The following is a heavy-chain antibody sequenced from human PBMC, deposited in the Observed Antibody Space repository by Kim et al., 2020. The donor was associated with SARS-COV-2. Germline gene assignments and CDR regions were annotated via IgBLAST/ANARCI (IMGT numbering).Heavy chain of an antibody. D-gene: IGHD2-2*01. J-gene: IGHJ5*02. Sequence: ASVKVSCKASGYTFTSYGISWVRQAPGQGLEWMGWISAYNGNTNYAQKLQGRVTMTTDTSTSTAYMELRSLRSDDTAVYYCARDGGRLVVVPAANWFDPWGQGTLVTVSS. V-gene: IGHV1-18*01. CDR3: ARDGGRLVVVPAANWFDP. CDR1: GYTFTSYG. CDR2: ISAYNGNT.